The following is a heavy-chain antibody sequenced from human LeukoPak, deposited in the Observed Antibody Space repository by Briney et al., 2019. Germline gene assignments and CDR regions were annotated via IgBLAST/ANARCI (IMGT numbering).Heavy chain of an antibody. CDR3: ARAHDEGYCSGGSCYSPLRFDY. CDR1: GFTFSSYG. CDR2: IKQDGSEK. V-gene: IGHV3-7*01. Sequence: GGSLRLSCAASGFTFSSYGMHWVRQAPGKGLEWVANIKQDGSEKYYVDSVKGRFTISRDNAKNSLYLQMNSLRAEDTAVYYCARAHDEGYCSGGSCYSPLRFDYWGQGTLVTVSS. J-gene: IGHJ4*02. D-gene: IGHD2-15*01.